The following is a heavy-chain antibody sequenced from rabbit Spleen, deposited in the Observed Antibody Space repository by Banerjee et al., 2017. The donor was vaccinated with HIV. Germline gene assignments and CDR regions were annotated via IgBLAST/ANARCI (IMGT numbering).Heavy chain of an antibody. V-gene: IGHV1S45*01. J-gene: IGHJ4*01. D-gene: IGHD3-3*01. Sequence: QEQLVESGGGLVQPEGSLTLTCTASGFSFSNSYYMCWVRQAPGKGPEWIACIYNGDGSTDYASWVNGRFTISKTSSTTVTLQMTSLAAADTATYFCTRPSNVVLWAFRLWGPGTLVTVS. CDR1: GFSFSNSYY. CDR3: TRPSNVVLWAFRL. CDR2: IYNGDGST.